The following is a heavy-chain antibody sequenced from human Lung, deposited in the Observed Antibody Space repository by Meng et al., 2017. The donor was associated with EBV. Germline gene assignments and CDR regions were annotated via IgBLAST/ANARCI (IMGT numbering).Heavy chain of an antibody. D-gene: IGHD3-10*01. V-gene: IGHV1-18*01. CDR3: ARGTPGRSYSDY. CDR1: GYTFASYG. J-gene: IGHJ4*02. Sequence: QVHLLQSGAEVKKPXASXRASCEASGYTFASYGISWLRQAPGQGLEWMGWFVNNVDTYSAQKFQGRVTMTTDTHTSTAFMELRSLRSDDTAVYYCARGTPGRSYSDYWGQGTLVTVSS. CDR2: FVNNVDT.